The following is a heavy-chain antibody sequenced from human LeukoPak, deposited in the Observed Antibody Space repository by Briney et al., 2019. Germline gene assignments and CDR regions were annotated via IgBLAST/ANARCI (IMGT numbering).Heavy chain of an antibody. Sequence: GGSLRLSCAASGFTFSTYSMNWVRQAPGKGLEWVSSISSGADFIYYADSVKGRFTISRDNAENSLYLQMNSLRAEDTAVYYCARVRGAISYSDYWGQGTMVTVSS. CDR3: ARVRGAISYSDY. J-gene: IGHJ4*02. V-gene: IGHV3-21*01. CDR1: GFTFSTYS. CDR2: ISSGADFI. D-gene: IGHD3-3*01.